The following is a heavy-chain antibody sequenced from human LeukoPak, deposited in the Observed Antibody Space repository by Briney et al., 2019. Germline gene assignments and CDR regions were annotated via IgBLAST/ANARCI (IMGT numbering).Heavy chain of an antibody. Sequence: GGYLRLSCAASGFTFSSYWMSWVRQAPGKGLEWVSYISSSGSTIYYADSVKGRFTISRDNAKNSLYLQMNSLRAEDTAVYHCASPGSTVTSYWGQGTLVTVSS. CDR3: ASPGSTVTSY. V-gene: IGHV3-48*04. CDR1: GFTFSSYW. CDR2: ISSSGSTI. J-gene: IGHJ4*02. D-gene: IGHD4-17*01.